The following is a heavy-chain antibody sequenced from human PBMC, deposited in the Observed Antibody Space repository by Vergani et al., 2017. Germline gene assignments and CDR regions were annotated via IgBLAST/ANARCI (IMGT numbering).Heavy chain of an antibody. J-gene: IGHJ4*02. CDR2: IYYSGST. Sequence: QVQLQESGPGLVKPSETLFLTCTVSGGSISSYYWSWIRQPPGKGLEWIGYIYYSGSTNYNPSLKSRVTISVDTSKNQFSLKLSSVTAADTAVYYCASAYGDDTPHFDYWGQGTLVTVSS. CDR1: GGSISSYY. V-gene: IGHV4-59*01. D-gene: IGHD4-17*01. CDR3: ASAYGDDTPHFDY.